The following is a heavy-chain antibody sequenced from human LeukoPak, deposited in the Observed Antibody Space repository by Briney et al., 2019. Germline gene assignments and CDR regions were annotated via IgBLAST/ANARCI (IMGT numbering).Heavy chain of an antibody. J-gene: IGHJ4*02. Sequence: GGSLRLSCAASGFTFSSYAMHWVRQAPGKGLEWVAVISYDGSNKYYADSVKGRFTISRDNSKNTPYLQMNSLRAEDTAVYYCASMIVADYWGQGTLVTVSS. D-gene: IGHD3-22*01. V-gene: IGHV3-30-3*02. CDR2: ISYDGSNK. CDR1: GFTFSSYA. CDR3: ASMIVADY.